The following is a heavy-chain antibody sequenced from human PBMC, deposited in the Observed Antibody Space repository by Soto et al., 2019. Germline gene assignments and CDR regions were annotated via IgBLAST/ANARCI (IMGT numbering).Heavy chain of an antibody. CDR3: AKKPLTVTHYYYYYMDV. CDR1: GFTFSSYA. J-gene: IGHJ6*03. V-gene: IGHV3-23*01. Sequence: GGSLRLSCAASGFTFSSYAMSWVRQAPGKGLEWVSAISGSGGSTYYADSVKGRFTISRDNSKNTLYLQMNSLRAEDTAVYYCAKKPLTVTHYYYYYMDVWGKGTTVTVSS. D-gene: IGHD4-17*01. CDR2: ISGSGGST.